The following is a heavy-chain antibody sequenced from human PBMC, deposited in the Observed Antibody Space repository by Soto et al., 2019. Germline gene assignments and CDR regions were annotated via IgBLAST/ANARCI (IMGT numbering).Heavy chain of an antibody. CDR2: IYYSGST. J-gene: IGHJ4*01. V-gene: IGHV4-61*01. CDR1: GGSVSSGSYY. CDR3: ARAKDDLWSGYQSRFDN. D-gene: IGHD3-3*01. Sequence: SETLSLTCTVSGGSVSSGSYYWSWIRQPPGKGLEWIGYIYYSGSTNYNPSLKSRVTISVDTSKNQFSLKLSSVTAADTAVYYCARAKDDLWSGYQSRFDNGGQGTLVTVSS.